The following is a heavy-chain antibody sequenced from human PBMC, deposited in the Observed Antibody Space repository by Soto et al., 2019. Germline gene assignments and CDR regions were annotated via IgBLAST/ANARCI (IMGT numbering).Heavy chain of an antibody. CDR2: IYWDDDK. CDR1: GFSLSTRGVG. J-gene: IGHJ2*01. D-gene: IGHD4-17*01. V-gene: IGHV2-5*02. Sequence: QITLKESGPTLVKPTQTLTLTCTFSGFSLSTRGVGVGWIRQPPGKALEWLALIYWDDDKRYSPSLKSRLTITXXTSKNRVVLTLTNMDPVDTATYYCAHRGTVTPSSPRRYFDLWGRGTLVTVSS. CDR3: AHRGTVTPSSPRRYFDL.